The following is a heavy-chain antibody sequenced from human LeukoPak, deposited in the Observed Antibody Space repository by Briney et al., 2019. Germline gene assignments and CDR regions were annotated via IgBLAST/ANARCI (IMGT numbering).Heavy chain of an antibody. J-gene: IGHJ5*02. CDR3: ARLGEYSSSWYETPNWFDP. Sequence: ASVKVSFKASGGTFSSYAISWVRQAPGQGLEWMGRIIPILGIANYAQKFQGRVTITADKSTSTAYMELSSLRSEDTAVYYCARLGEYSSSWYETPNWFDPWGQGTLVTVSS. V-gene: IGHV1-69*04. CDR2: IIPILGIA. CDR1: GGTFSSYA. D-gene: IGHD6-13*01.